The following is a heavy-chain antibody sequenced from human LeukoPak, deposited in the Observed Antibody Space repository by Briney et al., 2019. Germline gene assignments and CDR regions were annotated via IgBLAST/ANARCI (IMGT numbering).Heavy chain of an antibody. D-gene: IGHD1-26*01. CDR3: ARDSGNYLDAFDI. J-gene: IGHJ3*02. V-gene: IGHV3-7*01. Sequence: GGSLRLSCAASGFTFSSYWMSWVRQAPGKGLEWVANIKQDGSEIYYVDSVKGRFTISRDNAKNSLYLQMNSLRAEDTAVYYCARDSGNYLDAFDIWGQGTMVTVSS. CDR1: GFTFSSYW. CDR2: IKQDGSEI.